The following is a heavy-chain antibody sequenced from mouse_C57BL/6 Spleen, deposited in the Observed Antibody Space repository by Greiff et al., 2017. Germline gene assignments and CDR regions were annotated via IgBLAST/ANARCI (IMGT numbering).Heavy chain of an antibody. Sequence: VQLKQSGPELVKPGASVKISCKASGYSFTDYNMNWVKQSNGKSLEWIGVINPNYGTTSYNQKFKGKATLTVDQSSSTAYMQLNSLTSEDSAVYYCARSYGNHYYYAMDYWGQGTSVTVSS. D-gene: IGHD2-10*02. CDR3: ARSYGNHYYYAMDY. V-gene: IGHV1-39*01. CDR1: GYSFTDYN. CDR2: INPNYGTT. J-gene: IGHJ4*01.